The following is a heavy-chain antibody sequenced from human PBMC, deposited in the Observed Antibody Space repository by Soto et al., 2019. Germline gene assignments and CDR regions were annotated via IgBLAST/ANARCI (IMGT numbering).Heavy chain of an antibody. CDR1: GYTFTSYG. D-gene: IGHD6-19*01. CDR2: ISAYNGNT. CDR3: AGDIGIAVAGTGDY. Sequence: QVQLVQSGAEVKKPGASVKVSCKASGYTFTSYGISWVRQAPGQGRAWMGWISAYNGNTNYAQKLQGRVTMTTDASTSKAYRELRSLRSDDTAVYYCAGDIGIAVAGTGDYWGQGTLVTVSS. V-gene: IGHV1-18*04. J-gene: IGHJ4*02.